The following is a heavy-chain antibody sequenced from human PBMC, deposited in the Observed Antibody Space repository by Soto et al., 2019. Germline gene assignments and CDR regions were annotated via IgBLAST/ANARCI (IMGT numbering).Heavy chain of an antibody. CDR1: GFTFSSYA. J-gene: IGHJ3*02. CDR2: ISGSGGST. D-gene: IGHD6-19*01. CDR3: AKDRGYSSGWYGRWDAFDI. Sequence: PGGSLRLSCAASGFTFSSYAMSWVRQAPGKGLEWVSAISGSGGSTYYADSVKGRFTISRDNSKNTLYLQMNSLRAEDTAVYYCAKDRGYSSGWYGRWDAFDIWGQGTMVTVSS. V-gene: IGHV3-23*01.